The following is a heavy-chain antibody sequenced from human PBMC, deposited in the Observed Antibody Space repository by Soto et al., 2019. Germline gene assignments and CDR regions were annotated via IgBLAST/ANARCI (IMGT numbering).Heavy chain of an antibody. CDR3: ARGEVLWFGELLR. CDR2: MNPNSGDT. D-gene: IGHD3-10*01. CDR1: GYTFTSYE. Sequence: QVQLVQSGAEVKKPGASVKVSCKASGYTFTSYEIHWVRQATGQGLEWMGWMNPNSGDTGYAQKFQGRVTMTRNTSISTAYMELSSLSSEDTAVYYCARGEVLWFGELLRWGQGTLVTVSS. V-gene: IGHV1-8*01. J-gene: IGHJ4*02.